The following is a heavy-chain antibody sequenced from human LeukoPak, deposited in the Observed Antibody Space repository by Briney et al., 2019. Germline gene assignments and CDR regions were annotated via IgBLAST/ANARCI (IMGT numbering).Heavy chain of an antibody. CDR1: GLTFSSYA. CDR2: ISGSSGHT. D-gene: IGHD3-3*01. Sequence: GGSLRLSCAASGLTFSSYAMSWVRQAPGKGLEWVSAISGSSGHTYYAYSVTGRLTISRDNSKNTLYLQMDSLRAEDTAVYYCAKVGFSEMEWLLYSDHWGQGTLVTVSS. J-gene: IGHJ4*02. CDR3: AKVGFSEMEWLLYSDH. V-gene: IGHV3-23*01.